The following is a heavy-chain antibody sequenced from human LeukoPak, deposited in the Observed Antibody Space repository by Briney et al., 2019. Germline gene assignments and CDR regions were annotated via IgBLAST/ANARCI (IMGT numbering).Heavy chain of an antibody. D-gene: IGHD2-21*02. V-gene: IGHV4-4*02. CDR1: GGSISSNNW. Sequence: SETLSLTCAVSGGSISSNNWWSWVRQPPGKGLEWIGEVYHSGSTNYNPPLKSRVTISVDTSKNQFSLKLSSVTAADTAVYYCARGGGDGVDYWGQGTLVTVSS. CDR3: ARGGGDGVDY. J-gene: IGHJ4*02. CDR2: VYHSGST.